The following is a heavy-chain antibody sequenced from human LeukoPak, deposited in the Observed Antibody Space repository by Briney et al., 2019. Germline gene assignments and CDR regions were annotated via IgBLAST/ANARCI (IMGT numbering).Heavy chain of an antibody. CDR3: ARGGYSSSWYAWYY. J-gene: IGHJ4*02. V-gene: IGHV4-59*01. CDR1: GGSISSYY. CDR2: IYYSGST. D-gene: IGHD6-13*01. Sequence: PSEILSLTCTVSGGSISSYYWSWIRQPPGKGLEWIGYIYYSGSTNYNPSLKSRVTISVDTSKNQFSLKLSSVTAADTAVYYCARGGYSSSWYAWYYWGQGTLVTVSS.